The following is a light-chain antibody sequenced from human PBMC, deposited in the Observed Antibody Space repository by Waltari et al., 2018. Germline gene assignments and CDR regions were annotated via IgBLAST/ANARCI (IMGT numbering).Light chain of an antibody. Sequence: QTALTQDPSLSVSPGGAVTLTCAFSSVPVSFTSYATWYQQTPGQAPRTLTYKGTSRSSGVPDRFSGSILGNKAALTITGAQAEDESDYYCSLYMGSGIWVFGGGTKLTVL. CDR3: SLYMGSGIWV. CDR1: SVPVSFTSY. J-gene: IGLJ3*02. V-gene: IGLV8-61*01. CDR2: KGT.